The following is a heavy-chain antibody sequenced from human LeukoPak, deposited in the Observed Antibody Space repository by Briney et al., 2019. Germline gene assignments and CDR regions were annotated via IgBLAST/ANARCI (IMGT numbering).Heavy chain of an antibody. V-gene: IGHV1-69*04. Sequence: GASVKVSCKASGGTFSFYAINWVRQAPGQGLEWMGRIIPIPGMANYAQKFQGRVTITADSSTSTAYMEVSSLRSEDTDVYYCARGGEYFDWLLPGRNWFDPWGQGTLVTVSS. J-gene: IGHJ5*02. CDR1: GGTFSFYA. CDR3: ARGGEYFDWLLPGRNWFDP. CDR2: IIPIPGMA. D-gene: IGHD3-9*01.